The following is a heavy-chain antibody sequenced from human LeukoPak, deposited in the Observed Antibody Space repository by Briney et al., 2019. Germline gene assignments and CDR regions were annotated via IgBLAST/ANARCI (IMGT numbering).Heavy chain of an antibody. CDR2: IIPILGIA. V-gene: IGHV1-69*04. Sequence: GSSVKVSCKASGGTFSSYAISWVRQAPGQGLEWMGRIIPILGIANYAQKFQGRVTITADKSTSTAYMELSSLRSEDTAVYYCARENIVVVVAAIDYWGQGTLVTVSS. CDR1: GGTFSSYA. D-gene: IGHD2-15*01. CDR3: ARENIVVVVAAIDY. J-gene: IGHJ4*02.